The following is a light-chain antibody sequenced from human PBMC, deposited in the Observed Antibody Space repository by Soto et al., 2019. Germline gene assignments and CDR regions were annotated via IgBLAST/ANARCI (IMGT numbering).Light chain of an antibody. J-gene: IGLJ1*01. V-gene: IGLV2-14*01. CDR1: SSDIGDYNY. CDR3: SSYKSSITYF. Sequence: QSVLTQPASVSGSPGQSITISCTGTSSDIGDYNYVSWYQQRPEKAPELMIYGVNNRPPGVSNRFSGSKSGNTASLTISGLRAEDEVDYYCSSYKSSITYFFGTGTKVTVL. CDR2: GVN.